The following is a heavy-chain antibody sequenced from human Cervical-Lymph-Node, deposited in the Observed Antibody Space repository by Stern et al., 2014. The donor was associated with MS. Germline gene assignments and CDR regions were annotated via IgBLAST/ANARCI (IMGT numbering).Heavy chain of an antibody. CDR1: GYAFSDYY. Sequence: QLEQSGAEVKKPGASVKVSCKASGYAFSDYYAHWVRLAPGQGLEWMGWSNPYNGGTNYAQKFQGRVTMTRDTSISTVYMQLSGLTSDDTALYYCARGSFGAFAVVVAVNDTFDVWGRGTMVTVSS. CDR2: SNPYNGGT. J-gene: IGHJ3*01. CDR3: ARGSFGAFAVVVAVNDTFDV. V-gene: IGHV1-2*02. D-gene: IGHD2-15*01.